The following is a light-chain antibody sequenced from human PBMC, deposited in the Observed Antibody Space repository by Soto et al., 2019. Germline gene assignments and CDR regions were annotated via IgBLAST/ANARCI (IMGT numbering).Light chain of an antibody. CDR3: QQRSKWPPIT. V-gene: IGKV3-11*01. CDR1: QSVSSY. Sequence: EIVLTQSPATLSLSPGERATLSCRASQSVSSYLAWYQQKPGQAPRLLIYDASNRATGIPARFSGSGSGTDVTLTISSLEPEDFAVYYCQQRSKWPPITFGQGTRLEIK. CDR2: DAS. J-gene: IGKJ5*01.